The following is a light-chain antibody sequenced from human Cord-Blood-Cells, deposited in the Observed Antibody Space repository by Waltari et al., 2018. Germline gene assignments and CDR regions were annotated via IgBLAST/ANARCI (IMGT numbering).Light chain of an antibody. CDR1: RRDVRGYTY. Sequence: QSALTQTASVSGSPGPSITIPCTGTRRDVRGYTYSSWYQPHPGNAPKLMIYDVSHRPSGVSNRFSGSKSGNTASLTISGLQAEDEADYYCSSYTSSSTLFGTGTKVTVL. J-gene: IGLJ1*01. CDR3: SSYTSSSTL. V-gene: IGLV2-14*01. CDR2: DVS.